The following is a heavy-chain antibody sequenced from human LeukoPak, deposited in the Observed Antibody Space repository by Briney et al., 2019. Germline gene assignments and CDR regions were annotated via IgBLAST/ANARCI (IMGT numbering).Heavy chain of an antibody. V-gene: IGHV3-9*01. CDR3: AKGVSGYQGGWFDP. Sequence: GGSLRLSCAASGFTFDDYAMHWVRQAPGKGLEWVSGISWNSGSIGYADSVKGRFTISRDNAKNSLYLQMNSLRAEDTASYYCAKGVSGYQGGWFDPWGQGTLVTVSS. CDR2: ISWNSGSI. CDR1: GFTFDDYA. J-gene: IGHJ5*02. D-gene: IGHD3-22*01.